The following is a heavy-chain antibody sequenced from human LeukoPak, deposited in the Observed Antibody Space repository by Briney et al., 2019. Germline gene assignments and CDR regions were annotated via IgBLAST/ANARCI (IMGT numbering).Heavy chain of an antibody. Sequence: GGSLRLSCEASGFTFTKFWMSWVRQAPGKGLEWVANIKQDGSEKYYVDSVKGRFTISRDNAKNSLYLQMNSLRAEDTAVYYCARAHNPVLYYYYMDVWGKGTTVTISS. V-gene: IGHV3-7*01. CDR2: IKQDGSEK. J-gene: IGHJ6*03. CDR3: ARAHNPVLYYYYMDV. D-gene: IGHD1-1*01. CDR1: GFTFTKFW.